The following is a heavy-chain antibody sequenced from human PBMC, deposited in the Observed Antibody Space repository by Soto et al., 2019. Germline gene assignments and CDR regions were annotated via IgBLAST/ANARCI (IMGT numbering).Heavy chain of an antibody. V-gene: IGHV3-23*01. D-gene: IGHD2-2*01. CDR3: ARFRGGVVALYFFDY. J-gene: IGHJ4*02. Sequence: GGSLRLSCAASGFTFNTNAMAWVRQAPGKGLEWVSGNSGGGGITYYADSVKGRFTISRDNSKNTLYLQMGSLRAEDTAVYYCARFRGGVVALYFFDYWGQGSLVTVSS. CDR2: NSGGGGIT. CDR1: GFTFNTNA.